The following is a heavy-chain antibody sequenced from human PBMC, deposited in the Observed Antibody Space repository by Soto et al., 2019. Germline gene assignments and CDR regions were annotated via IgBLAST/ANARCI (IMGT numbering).Heavy chain of an antibody. CDR3: TRDFQGPLDYGMDV. D-gene: IGHD1-1*01. V-gene: IGHV3-7*01. Sequence: GGSLRLSCADSGFTFSSYWMSWVRQAPWKGLEWVANVKYDGSQTYYVGSVKGRFTISRDNAKNSLYLQMNSLRAEDTAVYYCTRDFQGPLDYGMDVWGQGTTVTVSS. CDR1: GFTFSSYW. CDR2: VKYDGSQT. J-gene: IGHJ6*02.